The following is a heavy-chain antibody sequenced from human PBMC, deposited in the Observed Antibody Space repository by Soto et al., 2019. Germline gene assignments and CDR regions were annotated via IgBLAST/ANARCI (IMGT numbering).Heavy chain of an antibody. J-gene: IGHJ3*01. V-gene: IGHV3-23*01. CDR1: GFTFSSYA. Sequence: EVQLLESGGGLVQPGGSLRLSCAASGFTFSSYAMSWVRQAPGKGLEWVSAISGSGGSTYYADSVKGRFTISRDNSKNTLYLQMNSLRAEDTAVDYCARVGATTDHAFDLWGQGTMVTVSS. CDR3: ARVGATTDHAFDL. CDR2: ISGSGGST. D-gene: IGHD1-26*01.